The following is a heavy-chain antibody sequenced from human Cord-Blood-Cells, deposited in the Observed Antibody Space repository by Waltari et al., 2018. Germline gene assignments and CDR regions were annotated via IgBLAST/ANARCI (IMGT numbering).Heavy chain of an antibody. CDR2: IYYSGST. V-gene: IGHV4-59*01. CDR3: ASHYGSGSYYYFDY. Sequence: QVQLQESGPGLVKPSETLSLTCTVPGGSISSYYWSWIRQPPGQGLEWIGYIYYSGSTNYNPSLKSRVTISVDTSKNQFSLKLSSVTAADTAVYYCASHYGSGSYYYFDYWGQGTLVTVSS. D-gene: IGHD3-10*01. CDR1: GGSISSYY. J-gene: IGHJ4*02.